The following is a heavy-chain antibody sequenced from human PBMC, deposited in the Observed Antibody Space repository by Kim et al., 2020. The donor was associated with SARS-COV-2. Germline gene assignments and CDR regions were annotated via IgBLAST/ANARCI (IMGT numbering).Heavy chain of an antibody. CDR2: ISSSSSYI. Sequence: GGSLRLSCAASGFTFSSYSMNWVRQAPGKGLEWVSSISSSSSYIYYADSVKGRFTISRDNAKNSLYLQMNSLRAEDTAVYYCARDPQYYYGSGSYYKSGSRTAYYYYGMDVWGQGTTVTVSS. CDR1: GFTFSSYS. V-gene: IGHV3-21*01. J-gene: IGHJ6*02. D-gene: IGHD3-10*01. CDR3: ARDPQYYYGSGSYYKSGSRTAYYYYGMDV.